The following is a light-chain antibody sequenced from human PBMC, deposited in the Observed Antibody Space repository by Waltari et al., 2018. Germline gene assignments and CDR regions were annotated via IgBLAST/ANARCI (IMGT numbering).Light chain of an antibody. J-gene: IGKJ1*01. Sequence: DIVMTQSPDSLAVSLGERATMNCKSSQSVLYSSNNKNYLAWYQQKPGQPPKLLIYWASTRESVVPDRFSGSWSGTDFTLTISSLHAEDVAVYYCQQYYSTPLTFGQGTKVEIK. CDR1: QSVLYSSNNKNY. CDR3: QQYYSTPLT. V-gene: IGKV4-1*01. CDR2: WAS.